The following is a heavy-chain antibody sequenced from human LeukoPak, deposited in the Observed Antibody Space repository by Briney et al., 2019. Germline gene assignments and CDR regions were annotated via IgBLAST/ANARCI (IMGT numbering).Heavy chain of an antibody. J-gene: IGHJ4*02. Sequence: GSLTLSCAASGGSFSTYAMCWVRQAPGKGLEWVSALGTTGDATYYADSVMGRCTISRDNSSNTLYLQIHSLIADDAAIYFFAKTGWLKPTIRGLSFDYWGQGTLVTVSS. CDR1: GGSFSTYA. D-gene: IGHD5-24*01. CDR2: LGTTGDAT. V-gene: IGHV3-23*01. CDR3: AKTGWLKPTIRGLSFDY.